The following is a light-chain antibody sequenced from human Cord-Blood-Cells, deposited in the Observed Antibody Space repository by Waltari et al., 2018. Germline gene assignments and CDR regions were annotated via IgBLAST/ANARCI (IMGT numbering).Light chain of an antibody. J-gene: IGLJ1*01. CDR1: SSDVGGYNY. CDR2: DVS. V-gene: IGLV2-14*01. CDR3: SSYTGNSALV. Sequence: QSALSQPASVSGSPGQSITISCTGTSSDVGGYNYVSWYQQHPGKAPKPMIYDVSNRPSGVSIRFSCSKSGDTAALTSSGVHAEDEAVYYSSSYTGNSALVFGTGTKVTVL.